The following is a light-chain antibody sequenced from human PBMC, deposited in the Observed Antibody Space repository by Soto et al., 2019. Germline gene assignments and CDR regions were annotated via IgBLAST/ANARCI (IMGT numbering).Light chain of an antibody. CDR1: QSVNSSY. V-gene: IGKV3-20*01. J-gene: IGKJ1*01. CDR2: GAS. CDR3: QQFGTSLTWT. Sequence: EIVLTQSPGTLSLSPGERATLSCRASQSVNSSYLAWYQQKPGQAPRLLIYGASSRATDIPDRFSGSGSGTDFTLTISRLEPEDFAVYFCQQFGTSLTWTFGQGTKVEI.